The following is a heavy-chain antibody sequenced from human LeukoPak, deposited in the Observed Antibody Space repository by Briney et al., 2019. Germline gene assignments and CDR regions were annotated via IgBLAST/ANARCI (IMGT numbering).Heavy chain of an antibody. J-gene: IGHJ4*02. V-gene: IGHV4-30-2*01. CDR2: IYHRGST. D-gene: IGHD5-12*01. CDR3: ARMDIVATIIDY. CDR1: GGSISSGGYS. Sequence: SETLSLTCAVSGGSISSGGYSWSWIRQPPGKGLEWIGYIYHRGSTYYNPSLKSRVTISVDRSKNQFSLKLNSVTAADTAVYYCARMDIVATIIDYWGQGTLVTVSS.